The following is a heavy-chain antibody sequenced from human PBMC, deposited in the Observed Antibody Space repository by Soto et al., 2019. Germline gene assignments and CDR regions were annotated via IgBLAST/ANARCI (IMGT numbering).Heavy chain of an antibody. J-gene: IGHJ4*02. Sequence: ASVKVSCKASGYTFTSQGISWLRQSPGQGLEWMGWISAYNGNTNYAQKLQGRVTMTTDTSTSTAYMELRSLRSDDTAVYYCAISTTYYYDSSGYFPRYWGQGTLVTVSS. V-gene: IGHV1-18*01. CDR2: ISAYNGNT. D-gene: IGHD3-22*01. CDR1: GYTFTSQG. CDR3: AISTTYYYDSSGYFPRY.